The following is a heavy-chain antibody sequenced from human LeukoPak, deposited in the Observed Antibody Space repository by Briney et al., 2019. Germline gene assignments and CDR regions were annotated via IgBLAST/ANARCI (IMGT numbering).Heavy chain of an antibody. CDR3: AKSLKRPYYYDSSGYFRAGWFDP. CDR1: GFTFSSYA. V-gene: IGHV3-23*01. Sequence: GGSLRLSCAASGFTFSSYAMSWVRQASGKGLEWVSAISGSGGSTYYADSVKGRFTISRDNSKSTLYLQMNSLRAEDTAVYYCAKSLKRPYYYDSSGYFRAGWFDPWGQGTLVTVSS. D-gene: IGHD3-22*01. J-gene: IGHJ5*02. CDR2: ISGSGGST.